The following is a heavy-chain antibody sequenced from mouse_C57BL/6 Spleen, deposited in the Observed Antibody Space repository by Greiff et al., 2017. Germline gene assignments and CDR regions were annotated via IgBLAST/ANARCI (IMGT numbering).Heavy chain of an antibody. V-gene: IGHV10-1*01. D-gene: IGHD2-3*01. J-gene: IGHJ3*01. CDR3: VRHKDGYYDWFAY. CDR2: IRSKSNNYAT. Sequence: EVQLVESGGGLVQPKGSLKLSCAASGFSFNTYAMNWVRQAPGKGLEWVARIRSKSNNYATYYADSVKDRFTISRDDSESMLYLQMNNLKTEDTAMYYWVRHKDGYYDWFAYWGQGTLVTVSA. CDR1: GFSFNTYA.